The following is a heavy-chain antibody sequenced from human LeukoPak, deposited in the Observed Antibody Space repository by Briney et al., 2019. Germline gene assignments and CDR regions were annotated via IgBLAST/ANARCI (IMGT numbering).Heavy chain of an antibody. D-gene: IGHD3-22*01. J-gene: IGHJ4*02. CDR2: IRVSGGST. CDR1: GSTFKSYA. V-gene: IGHV3-23*01. Sequence: GGSLKFPWQASGSTFKSYAISWVRQAPGKGLEWFALIRVSGGSTYYAESVKGRFTISRDNSKNTLYLQMNSLRAEDTAVYYCASYDSSGYYHYFDYWGQGTLVTVSS. CDR3: ASYDSSGYYHYFDY.